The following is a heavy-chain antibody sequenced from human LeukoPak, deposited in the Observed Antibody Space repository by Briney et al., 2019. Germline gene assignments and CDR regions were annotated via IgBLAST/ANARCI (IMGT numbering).Heavy chain of an antibody. V-gene: IGHV4-59*01. J-gene: IGHJ4*02. D-gene: IGHD6-19*01. CDR1: GGSISSYY. CDR2: IYYSGTT. CDR3: ARDSGSGWYNY. Sequence: ETLSLTCTVSGGSISSYYWSWIRQPPGKGLEWIGYIYYSGTTSYNPSLKGRVTISVDTSKNQFSLKLSSVTAADTAVYYCARDSGSGWYNYWGQGTLVTVSS.